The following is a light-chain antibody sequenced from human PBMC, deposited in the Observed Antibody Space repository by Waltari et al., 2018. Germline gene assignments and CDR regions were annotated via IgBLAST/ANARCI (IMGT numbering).Light chain of an antibody. J-gene: IGLJ3*02. CDR2: GST. V-gene: IGLV1-40*01. Sequence: QSVLPPPPSVPAAPGRTVPISCPGSGSTIGAGLAVPWYQQVPRAAPKLLIYGSTSRPLGVPDRFFGSTSGTSASLAITGLQAEDEAVYYCQSYDTSLTVVFGGGTKLTVL. CDR3: QSYDTSLTVV. CDR1: GSTIGAGLA.